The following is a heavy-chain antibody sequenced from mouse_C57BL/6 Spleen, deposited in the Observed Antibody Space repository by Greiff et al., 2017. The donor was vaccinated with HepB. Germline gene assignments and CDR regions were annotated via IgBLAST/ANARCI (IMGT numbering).Heavy chain of an antibody. D-gene: IGHD1-1*01. Sequence: VQLVESGAELVRPGTSVKVSCKASGYAFTNYLIEWVKQRPGQGLEWIGVINPGSGGTNYNEKFKGKATLTADKSSSTAYMQLSSLTSEDSAVYFCARREVVPDYWGQSTTLTVSS. CDR2: INPGSGGT. V-gene: IGHV1-54*01. J-gene: IGHJ2*01. CDR3: ARREVVPDY. CDR1: GYAFTNYL.